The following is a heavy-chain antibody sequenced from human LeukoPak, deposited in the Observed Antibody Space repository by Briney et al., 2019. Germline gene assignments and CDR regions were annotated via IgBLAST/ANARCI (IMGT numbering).Heavy chain of an antibody. CDR2: ISSGGSTI. CDR3: ARDYGGNYRAHIDY. CDR1: GFTFSSYE. D-gene: IGHD4-23*01. J-gene: IGHJ4*02. Sequence: PGGSLRLSRAVSGFTFSSYEMNWVRQAPGKGLEWISYISSGGSTIYYADSVKGRFTISRDNAKNSLYLQMNSLRAEDTAVYYCARDYGGNYRAHIDYWGQGTLVTVSS. V-gene: IGHV3-48*03.